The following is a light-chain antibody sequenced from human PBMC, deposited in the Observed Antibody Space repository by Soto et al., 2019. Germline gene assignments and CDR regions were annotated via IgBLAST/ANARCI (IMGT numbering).Light chain of an antibody. CDR1: SSNIGAGYD. Sequence: QSVLTQPPSVSGAPGQRVTISCTGSSSNIGAGYDVHWYQQLPGTAPKLLIYGNSNRPSGVPDRFSGSKSGTSASLAITGLQAEDGADYYSQSYDSSLSGVFGGGTKLTVL. V-gene: IGLV1-40*01. CDR3: QSYDSSLSGV. CDR2: GNS. J-gene: IGLJ2*01.